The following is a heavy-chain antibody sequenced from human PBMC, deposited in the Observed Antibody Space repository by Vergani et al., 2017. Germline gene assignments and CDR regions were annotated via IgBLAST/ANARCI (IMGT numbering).Heavy chain of an antibody. CDR2: INHSGST. V-gene: IGHV4-34*01. Sequence: QVQLQQWGAGLLKPSETLSLTCAVYGGSFSGYYWSWIRQPPGKGLEWIGEINHSGSTNYNPSLKSRVTISVDTSKNQFSLKRSSVTAADTAVYYCARGGVRPVPRAQGIAARPDKYFDLWGRGTLVTVSS. J-gene: IGHJ2*01. CDR1: GGSFSGYY. D-gene: IGHD6-6*01. CDR3: ARGGVRPVPRAQGIAARPDKYFDL.